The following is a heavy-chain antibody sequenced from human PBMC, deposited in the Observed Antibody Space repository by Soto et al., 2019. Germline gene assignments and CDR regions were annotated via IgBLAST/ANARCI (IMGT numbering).Heavy chain of an antibody. CDR2: ISTYKGNT. J-gene: IGHJ4*02. CDR3: ARGANDYGDYYYFDY. D-gene: IGHD4-17*01. V-gene: IGHV1-18*01. Sequence: QVQLVQSGAEVKKPGASVKVSCKASGYTFTIYGISWVRQAPGQGLEWMGWISTYKGNTIYARKLQGRATMTTDTSTSTDYMELRSLRSDDTAVYYCARGANDYGDYYYFDYWGQGTLVTVSS. CDR1: GYTFTIYG.